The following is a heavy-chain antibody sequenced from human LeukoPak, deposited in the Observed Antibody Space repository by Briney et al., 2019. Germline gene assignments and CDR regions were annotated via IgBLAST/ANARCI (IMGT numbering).Heavy chain of an antibody. V-gene: IGHV3-7*03. Sequence: PGGSLRLSCAASGFTSSSYWMSWVRQAPGKGLEWVANIKQDGSEKYYVDSVKGRFTISRDNAKNSLYLQMNSLRAEDTAVYYCARDSLPYCSGGSCYSGFDYWGQGTLVTVSS. D-gene: IGHD2-15*01. CDR3: ARDSLPYCSGGSCYSGFDY. CDR1: GFTSSSYW. J-gene: IGHJ4*02. CDR2: IKQDGSEK.